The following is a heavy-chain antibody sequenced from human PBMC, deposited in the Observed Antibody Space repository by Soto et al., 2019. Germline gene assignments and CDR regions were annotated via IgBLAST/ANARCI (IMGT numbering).Heavy chain of an antibody. CDR1: GYSFTGYW. CDR2: IYPGDYDT. V-gene: IGHV5-51*01. Sequence: PGESLKISCKGFGYSFTGYWIGWVRQMPGKGLEYMGIIYPGDYDTRYSPSFRGQVSISVDNSISTAYLQWSSLKASDTAIYYCARGLTSFSTPYYFDYSGQGHPVTVSS. D-gene: IGHD2-21*02. J-gene: IGHJ4*02. CDR3: ARGLTSFSTPYYFDY.